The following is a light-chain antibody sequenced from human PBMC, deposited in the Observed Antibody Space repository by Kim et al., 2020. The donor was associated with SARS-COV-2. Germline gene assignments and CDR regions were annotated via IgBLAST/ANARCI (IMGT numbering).Light chain of an antibody. J-gene: IGLJ3*02. Sequence: PGQSITISCTGTSSDVGSYNLVSWYQQHPGKAPKLMICEGSKRPSGVSNRFSGSKSGNTASLTISGLQAEDEADYYCCSYAGSSTLFGGGTQLTVL. CDR3: CSYAGSSTL. CDR2: EGS. CDR1: SSDVGSYNL. V-gene: IGLV2-23*01.